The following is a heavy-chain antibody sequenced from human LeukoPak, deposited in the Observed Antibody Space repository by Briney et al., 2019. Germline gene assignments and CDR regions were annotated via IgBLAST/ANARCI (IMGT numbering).Heavy chain of an antibody. Sequence: SETLSLTCTVSGGSISSYYWSWIRQPPGKGLEWIGYIYYSGSTNYNPSLKSRVTISVDTSKNQFSLKLSSVTAADTAVYYCAPGRRYYDSSGYPNWFDPWGQGTLVTVSS. J-gene: IGHJ5*02. CDR3: APGRRYYDSSGYPNWFDP. V-gene: IGHV4-59*01. D-gene: IGHD3-22*01. CDR1: GGSISSYY. CDR2: IYYSGST.